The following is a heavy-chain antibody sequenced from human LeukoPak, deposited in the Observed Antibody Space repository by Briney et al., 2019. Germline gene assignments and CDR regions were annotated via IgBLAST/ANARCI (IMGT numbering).Heavy chain of an antibody. CDR2: IKQDGSEK. CDR1: GFTFSNYW. Sequence: GGFLRLSCAASGFTFSNYWMSWVRQAPGKGLEWVATIKQDGSEKYYVDSVKGRFSISRDNAKNSLYLQMNTLRAEDTAVYYCARGGISRFDNWGQGSLVTVSS. V-gene: IGHV3-7*04. J-gene: IGHJ4*02. D-gene: IGHD2-15*01. CDR3: ARGGISRFDN.